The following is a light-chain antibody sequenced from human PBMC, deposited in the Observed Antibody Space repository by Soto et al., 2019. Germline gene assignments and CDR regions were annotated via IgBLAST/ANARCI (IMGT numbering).Light chain of an antibody. V-gene: IGLV2-14*01. J-gene: IGLJ1*01. Sequence: QSALTQPASVSGSPGQSITISCTGTSSDVGGYNSVSWYRQDPGKAPKLIIYDVTNRPSGVSNRFSGSKSGISASLAITGLQAEDEADYYCHSYDSSLSASVFGAGTKLTVL. CDR1: SSDVGGYNS. CDR2: DVT. CDR3: HSYDSSLSASV.